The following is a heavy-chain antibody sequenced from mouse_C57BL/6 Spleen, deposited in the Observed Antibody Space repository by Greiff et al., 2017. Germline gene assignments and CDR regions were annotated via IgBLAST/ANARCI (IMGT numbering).Heavy chain of an antibody. J-gene: IGHJ3*01. CDR1: GYTFTSYW. Sequence: QVQLQQPGAELVKPGASVKLSCKASGYTFTSYWMKWVKQRPGQGLEWIGEIDPSDSYTNYNQKFKGKATLTVDTSSSTAYMQLSSLTSEDSAVYYCARGGYYGSSPWFAYWGQGTLVTVSA. V-gene: IGHV1-50*01. CDR3: ARGGYYGSSPWFAY. D-gene: IGHD1-1*01. CDR2: IDPSDSYT.